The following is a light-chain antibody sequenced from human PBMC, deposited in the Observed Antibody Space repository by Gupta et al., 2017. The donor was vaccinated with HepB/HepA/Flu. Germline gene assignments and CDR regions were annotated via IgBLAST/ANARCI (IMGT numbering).Light chain of an antibody. V-gene: IGKV3-20*01. J-gene: IGKJ1*01. Sequence: EIVLTQSPGTLSLSPGERATGSCRASQSVSYNYVAWYQQKPGQAPRLLIFAASTRATGIPDRFSGSGSGTEFTLTISRLEPEDFAVYSCQQYCSSPKTFGQGTKLEIK. CDR2: AAS. CDR1: QSVSYNY. CDR3: QQYCSSPKT.